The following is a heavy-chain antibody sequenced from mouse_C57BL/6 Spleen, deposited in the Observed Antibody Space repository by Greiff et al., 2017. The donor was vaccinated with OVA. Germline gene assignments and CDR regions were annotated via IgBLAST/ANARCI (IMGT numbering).Heavy chain of an antibody. Sequence: QVQLKESGPGLVQPSQSLSITCTVSGFSLTSYGVHWVRQSPGKGLEWLGVIWSGGSPDYNAAFISRLSISKDNSKRQVIVKRNSLQDDDTARYYGARDTTVVATRWYFDVWGTGTTVTVSS. CDR3: ARDTTVVATRWYFDV. D-gene: IGHD1-1*01. J-gene: IGHJ1*03. CDR1: GFSLTSYG. V-gene: IGHV2-2*01. CDR2: IWSGGSP.